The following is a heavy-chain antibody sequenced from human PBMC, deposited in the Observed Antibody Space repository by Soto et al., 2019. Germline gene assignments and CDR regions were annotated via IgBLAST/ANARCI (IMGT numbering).Heavy chain of an antibody. J-gene: IGHJ3*01. CDR3: AKNQDWNRPDPGAFDV. D-gene: IGHD1-1*01. V-gene: IGHV3-23*01. Sequence: EVQLSQSGGGLVQRGGSLRLSCEGSGFSFGDYGINWVHQAPGKGLEWVSGISGSGNQIDYSDSVEGRFTISRDNSKNTVFLQMNGLSAGDTAVYFCAKNQDWNRPDPGAFDVWGQGTTVTVSS. CDR2: ISGSGNQI. CDR1: GFSFGDYG.